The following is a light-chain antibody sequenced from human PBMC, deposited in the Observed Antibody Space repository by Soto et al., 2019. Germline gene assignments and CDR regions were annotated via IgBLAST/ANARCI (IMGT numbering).Light chain of an antibody. CDR3: SSYTNSITHV. V-gene: IGLV2-14*03. CDR1: SSDVGGYDY. CDR2: DVS. J-gene: IGLJ3*02. Sequence: QSALTQPASVSGSPGQSITISCTGTSSDVGGYDYVSWYQQHPGKAHKLMIYDVSNRPSGVSNRFSGSKSGNTASLTISGLPAEEEADYYCSSYTNSITHVFGGGTKVTVL.